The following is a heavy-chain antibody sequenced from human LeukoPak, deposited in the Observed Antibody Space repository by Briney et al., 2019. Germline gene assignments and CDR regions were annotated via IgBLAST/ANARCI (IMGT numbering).Heavy chain of an antibody. CDR3: AKVMSRYYDSSGYFDY. V-gene: IGHV3-23*01. CDR1: GFTFSSYA. Sequence: PGGSPRLSCAASGFTFSSYAMSWVRQAPGKGLEWVSAISGSGGSTYYADSVKGRFTISRDNSKNTLYLQMNSLRAEDTAVYYCAKVMSRYYDSSGYFDYWGQGTLVTVSS. D-gene: IGHD3-22*01. CDR2: ISGSGGST. J-gene: IGHJ4*02.